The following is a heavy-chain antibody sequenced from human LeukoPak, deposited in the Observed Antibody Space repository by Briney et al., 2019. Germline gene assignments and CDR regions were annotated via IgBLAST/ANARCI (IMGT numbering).Heavy chain of an antibody. J-gene: IGHJ4*02. CDR3: AKADRGWGVITKD. V-gene: IGHV3-23*01. D-gene: IGHD3-10*01. CDR2: ITGSGDRT. CDR1: GFTFSSYA. Sequence: GGSLRLSCAASGFTFSSYALSWVRQAPGKGLEWVSAITGSGDRTYYADSVKGRFTISRDNSKNTLYAQMNSLRADDTAVYYCAKADRGWGVITKDWGQGTLVTVSS.